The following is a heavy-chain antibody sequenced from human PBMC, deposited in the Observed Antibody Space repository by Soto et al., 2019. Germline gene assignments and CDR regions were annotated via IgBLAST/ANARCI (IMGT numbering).Heavy chain of an antibody. V-gene: IGHV3-23*01. D-gene: IGHD6-19*01. J-gene: IGHJ4*02. CDR1: GFIFNNYG. CDR3: APLAVAGPNFDY. CDR2: ISSSGDKT. Sequence: EVQLLESGGALVQPGGSLRLSCAASGFIFNNYGMSWVRQAPGKGLEWVSTISSSGDKTYYAESVKGRFTISRDNSKNTLYLQMDTLGSEDTAVYYCAPLAVAGPNFDYWGQGTLVTVSS.